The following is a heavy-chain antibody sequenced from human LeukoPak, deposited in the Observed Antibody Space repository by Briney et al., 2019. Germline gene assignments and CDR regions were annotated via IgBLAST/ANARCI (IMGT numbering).Heavy chain of an antibody. CDR2: INSDGSST. D-gene: IGHD1-1*01. CDR1: GFTFSSYR. CDR3: ARGTAGHGDY. J-gene: IGHJ4*02. V-gene: IGHV3-74*01. Sequence: GGSLRLPCAASGFTFSSYRMYWVRQAPGKGLVWVSRINSDGSSTSYADSVKGRFTISRDNAKNTLYLQMNSLRAEDTAIYYCARGTAGHGDYWGQGTLVTVSS.